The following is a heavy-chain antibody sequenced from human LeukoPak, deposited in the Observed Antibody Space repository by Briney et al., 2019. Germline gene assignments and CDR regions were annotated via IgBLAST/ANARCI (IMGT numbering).Heavy chain of an antibody. CDR2: IYHSGST. Sequence: PSETLSLTCAVSGGSISSGGYSWSWIRQPPGKGLEWIGYIYHSGSTYYNPSLKSRVTISVDRSKNQFSLKLSSVTAADTAVYYCARGDRGGQRAYFDYWGQGTLVTGSS. CDR1: GGSISSGGYS. J-gene: IGHJ4*02. CDR3: ARGDRGGQRAYFDY. V-gene: IGHV4-30-2*01. D-gene: IGHD2-15*01.